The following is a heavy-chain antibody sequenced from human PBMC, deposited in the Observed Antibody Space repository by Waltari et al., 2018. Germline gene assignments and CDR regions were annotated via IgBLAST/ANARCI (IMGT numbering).Heavy chain of an antibody. CDR2: ISGSGGST. D-gene: IGHD3-3*01. J-gene: IGHJ4*02. CDR1: GFTFSSYA. Sequence: EVQLVESGGGLVQPGGSLRLSCAASGFTFSSYAMSWVRQAPGKGLEWVSAISGSGGSTYDAYSVKGRFTISRDNSKNTLYLQMNSLRAEDTAVYYCAKRNGRRYDFWSGYAHYYFDYWGQGTLVTVSS. CDR3: AKRNGRRYDFWSGYAHYYFDY. V-gene: IGHV3-23*04.